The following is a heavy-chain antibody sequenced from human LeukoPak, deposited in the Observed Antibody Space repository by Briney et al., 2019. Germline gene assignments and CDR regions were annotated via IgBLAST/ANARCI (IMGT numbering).Heavy chain of an antibody. J-gene: IGHJ4*02. Sequence: GGSLRLSCAASGFTFDDYAMHWVRPAPGKGLEWVSGISWNSGSIGYADSVKGRFTISRDNAKNSLYLQMNSLRAEDTALYYCAKDLKWLRSYYFDYWGQGTLVTVSS. CDR3: AKDLKWLRSYYFDY. V-gene: IGHV3-9*01. CDR1: GFTFDDYA. D-gene: IGHD5-12*01. CDR2: ISWNSGSI.